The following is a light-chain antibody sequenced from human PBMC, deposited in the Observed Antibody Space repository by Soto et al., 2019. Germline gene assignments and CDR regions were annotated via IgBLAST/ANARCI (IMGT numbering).Light chain of an antibody. Sequence: ARTQPASVSGCPGQSISISCTGTSSDVGGSNYVSWYQQLPGKAPKLMIYDVSDRPSGVSNRFSGSKSGNTASLTISGLQAEDEADYYCSSYTSSSLYVFGTGTKVTVL. V-gene: IGLV2-14*01. CDR1: SSDVGGSNY. CDR2: DVS. CDR3: SSYTSSSLYV. J-gene: IGLJ1*01.